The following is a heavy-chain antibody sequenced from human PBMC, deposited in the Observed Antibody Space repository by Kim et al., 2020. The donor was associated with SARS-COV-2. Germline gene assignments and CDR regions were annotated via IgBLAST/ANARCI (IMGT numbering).Heavy chain of an antibody. Sequence: SETLSLTCTVSGYSISSGYYWGWIRQPPGKGLEWIGSIYHSGSTYYNPSLKSRFTISVDTSKNQFSLQLSSVTAADTAVYFCARDRSTAIFLASYYFGL. CDR1: GYSISSGYY. V-gene: IGHV4-38-2*02. J-gene: IGHJ6*01. CDR2: IYHSGST. CDR3: ARDRSTAIFLASYYFGL. D-gene: IGHD5-18*01.